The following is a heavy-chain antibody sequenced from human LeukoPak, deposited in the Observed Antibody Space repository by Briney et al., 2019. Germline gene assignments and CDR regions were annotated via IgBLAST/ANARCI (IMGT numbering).Heavy chain of an antibody. CDR3: ARGGSGWYRFDY. V-gene: IGHV3-21*01. Sequence: GGSLRFSCAASGFTFSSYSMNWVRQAPGKGLEWVSSISSSSSYIYYADSVKGRFTISRDNAKNSLYLQMNSLRAEDTAVYYCARGGSGWYRFDYWGQGTLVTVSS. CDR2: ISSSSSYI. D-gene: IGHD6-19*01. CDR1: GFTFSSYS. J-gene: IGHJ4*02.